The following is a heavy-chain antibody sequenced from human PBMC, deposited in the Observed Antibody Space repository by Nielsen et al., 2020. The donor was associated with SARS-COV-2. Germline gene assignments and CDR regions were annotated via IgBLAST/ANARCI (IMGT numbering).Heavy chain of an antibody. CDR2: MHYRGST. CDR1: GDPLSHYF. D-gene: IGHD6-13*01. CDR3: ARGTRISSWYY. Sequence: SQTLSLTCAVSGDPLSHYFWTWIRQRPGKGLEWIGDMHYRGSTNYNPSLKSRVTISVDTSKNQFSLKLTSVTAADTAVYYCARGTRISSWYYWGQGTLVTVSS. V-gene: IGHV4-59*01. J-gene: IGHJ4*02.